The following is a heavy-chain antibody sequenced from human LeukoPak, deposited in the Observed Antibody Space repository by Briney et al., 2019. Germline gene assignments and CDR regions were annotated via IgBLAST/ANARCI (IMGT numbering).Heavy chain of an antibody. CDR3: ARVLYYYYGMDV. V-gene: IGHV3-33*01. J-gene: IGHJ6*02. Sequence: GGSLRLSCVASGITFSNYGMHWVRQAPGKGLEWVAVIWYDGSNKYYADSVKGRFTISRDNSKNTLYLQMNSLRAEDTAVYYCARVLYYYYGMDVWGQGTTVTVSS. D-gene: IGHD1-1*01. CDR2: IWYDGSNK. CDR1: GITFSNYG.